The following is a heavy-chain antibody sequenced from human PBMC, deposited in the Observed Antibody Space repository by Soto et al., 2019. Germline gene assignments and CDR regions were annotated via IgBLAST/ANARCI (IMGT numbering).Heavy chain of an antibody. Sequence: EVQLLESGGKLVQPGGSLTLSCAASGFTFSTYAMAWVRQAPGKGLEWVSGVSASGLNTDYADPVKGRFYISRDNSKNTVPRHMNPRRAEDPAFYSCPKDPPRRTPGYFFEYWGQGTPVPVS. D-gene: IGHD1-1*01. V-gene: IGHV3-23*01. CDR3: PKDPPRRTPGYFFEY. J-gene: IGHJ4*02. CDR2: VSASGLNT. CDR1: GFTFSTYA.